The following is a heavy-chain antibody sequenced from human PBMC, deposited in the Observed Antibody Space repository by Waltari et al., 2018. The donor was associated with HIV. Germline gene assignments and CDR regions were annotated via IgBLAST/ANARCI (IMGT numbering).Heavy chain of an antibody. CDR3: ARGVTVATITPFDQ. J-gene: IGHJ4*02. CDR1: GFTFSSFW. V-gene: IGHV3-74*01. D-gene: IGHD5-12*01. Sequence: EVQLVESRGGLVQPGGSQRLSCEASGFTFSSFWMHWVRQLPGKGLGGVSRISRDGRATTYVDSVKGRFTVSRDNAKNTLSLQMNSLRAEDTAVYYCARGVTVATITPFDQWGQGTLVTVSS. CDR2: ISRDGRAT.